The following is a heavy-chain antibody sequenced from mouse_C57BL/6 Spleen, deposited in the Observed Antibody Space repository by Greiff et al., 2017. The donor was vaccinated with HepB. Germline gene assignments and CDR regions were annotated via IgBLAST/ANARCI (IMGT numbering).Heavy chain of an antibody. J-gene: IGHJ2*01. CDR2: IYPGDGDT. D-gene: IGHD2-1*01. Sequence: QVQLQQSGPELVKPGASVKISCKASGYAFSSSWMNWVKQRPGKGLEWIGRIYPGDGDTNYNGKFKGKATLTADKSSSTAYMQLSSLTSEDSAVYFCARGGIYYGNYVGYWGQGTTLTVSS. CDR1: GYAFSSSW. CDR3: ARGGIYYGNYVGY. V-gene: IGHV1-82*01.